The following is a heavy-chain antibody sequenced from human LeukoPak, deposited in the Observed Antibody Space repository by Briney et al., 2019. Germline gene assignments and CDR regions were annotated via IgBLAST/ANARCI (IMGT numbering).Heavy chain of an antibody. CDR2: IYSGGST. D-gene: IGHD3-9*01. V-gene: IGHV3-53*01. CDR1: GFTVSSNY. Sequence: PGGSLRLSCAASGFTVSSNYMSWVRQAPGKGLERVSVIYSGGSTYYADSVKGRFTISRDNSKNTLYLQMNSLRAEDTAVYYCARGVTGYYYYFDYWGQGTLVTVSS. J-gene: IGHJ4*02. CDR3: ARGVTGYYYYFDY.